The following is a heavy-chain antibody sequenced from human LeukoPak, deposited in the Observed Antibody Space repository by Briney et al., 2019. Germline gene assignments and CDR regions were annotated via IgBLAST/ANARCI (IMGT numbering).Heavy chain of an antibody. D-gene: IGHD6-13*01. V-gene: IGHV4-4*02. CDR3: ASLSAAAGTGYFQH. CDR2: IYHSGST. CDR1: GGSISSSNW. J-gene: IGHJ1*01. Sequence: PSETLSLTCAVSGGSISSSNWWSWVRQPPGKGLEWIGEIYHSGSTNYNPSLKSRVTISVDTSKNQFSLKLSSVTAADTAVYYCASLSAAAGTGYFQHWGQGTLVTVSS.